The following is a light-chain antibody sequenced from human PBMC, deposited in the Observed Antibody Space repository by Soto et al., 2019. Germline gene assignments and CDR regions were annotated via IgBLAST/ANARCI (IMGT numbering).Light chain of an antibody. CDR1: QSVSSSF. Sequence: EIVLTQSPGTLSLSPGERATLSCRASQSVSSSFVAWYQQKPGQAPRLLIYGASIRATGIPERFSGSGAGTDFTLTISRLEPEDFAVYYCQQYGSSPLTFGEGTKVEIK. CDR3: QQYGSSPLT. V-gene: IGKV3-20*01. J-gene: IGKJ1*01. CDR2: GAS.